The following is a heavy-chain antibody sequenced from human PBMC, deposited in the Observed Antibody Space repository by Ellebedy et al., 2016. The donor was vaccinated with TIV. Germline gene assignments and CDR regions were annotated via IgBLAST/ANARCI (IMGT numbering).Heavy chain of an antibody. V-gene: IGHV3-23*01. CDR1: GFPFHSYA. J-gene: IGHJ6*02. Sequence: GESLKISXVASGFPFHSYAMNWVRQGPGKAMEWVSALSGSGPDTYYADSVKGRFTISRDNSRNTLYLQMNDVRAEDTAVYYCAKGSSSWYGLYYYHMDVWGLGTAVTVSS. D-gene: IGHD6-13*01. CDR3: AKGSSSWYGLYYYHMDV. CDR2: LSGSGPDT.